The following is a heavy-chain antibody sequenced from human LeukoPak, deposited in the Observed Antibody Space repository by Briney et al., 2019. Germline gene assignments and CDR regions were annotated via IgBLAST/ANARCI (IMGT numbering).Heavy chain of an antibody. CDR3: ASVTTVVEDYYYMDV. D-gene: IGHD4-23*01. CDR1: GFTFSSYG. V-gene: IGHV3-48*03. J-gene: IGHJ6*03. CDR2: ISSSGYTI. Sequence: GGSLRLSCAASGFTFSSYGINWVRQAPGKGLEWVSYISSSGYTIHYADSVKGRFTISRDNAKNSLYLQMNSLRAEDTAVYYCASVTTVVEDYYYMDVWGKGTTVTISS.